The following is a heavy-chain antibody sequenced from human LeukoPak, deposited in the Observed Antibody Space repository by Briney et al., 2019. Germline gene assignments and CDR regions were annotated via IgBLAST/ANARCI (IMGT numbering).Heavy chain of an antibody. V-gene: IGHV1-69*13. D-gene: IGHD3-22*01. CDR2: IIPIFGTA. CDR3: ARAAGDYYDSSGYHFDY. J-gene: IGHJ4*02. CDR1: GYTFTSYG. Sequence: SVKVSCKASGYTFTSYGISWVRQAPGQGLEWMGGIIPIFGTANYAQKFQGRVTITADESTSTAYMELSSLRSEDTAVYYCARAAGDYYDSSGYHFDYWGQGTLVTVSS.